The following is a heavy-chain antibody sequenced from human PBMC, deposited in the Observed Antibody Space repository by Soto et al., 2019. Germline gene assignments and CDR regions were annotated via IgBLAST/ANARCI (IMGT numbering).Heavy chain of an antibody. CDR2: IYYSGST. D-gene: IGHD2-2*02. V-gene: IGHV4-39*01. CDR3: AARLDYIVVVPAAIMPSYGMDV. Sequence: SETLSLTCTVSGGSISSSIYYGVWIRQPPGKVLDWIGSIYYSGSTYYNPSLKSRVTISVDTSKNQFSLKLSSVTAADTAVYYCAARLDYIVVVPAAIMPSYGMDVWGQGTTVTVS. J-gene: IGHJ6*02. CDR1: GGSISSSIYY.